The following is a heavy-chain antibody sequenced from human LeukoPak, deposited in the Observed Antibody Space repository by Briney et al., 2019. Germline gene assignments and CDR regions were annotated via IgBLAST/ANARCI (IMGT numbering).Heavy chain of an antibody. V-gene: IGHV3-43*01. Sequence: GGSLRLSCAASGFTFYDYTMLWVRQAPGKGLECVSLINWDGGSKYYADSVKGRFTISRDNSKNSLYLQMNSLRTEDTALYYCAKGSDGGDYYIDYWGQGSLATASS. J-gene: IGHJ4*02. CDR2: INWDGGSK. CDR3: AKGSDGGDYYIDY. D-gene: IGHD4/OR15-4a*01. CDR1: GFTFYDYT.